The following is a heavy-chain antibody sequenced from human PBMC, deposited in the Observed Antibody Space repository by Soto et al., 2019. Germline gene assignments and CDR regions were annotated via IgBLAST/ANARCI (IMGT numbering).Heavy chain of an antibody. V-gene: IGHV4-38-2*02. CDR3: ARDFQDPGQVLSWFDP. D-gene: IGHD3-16*01. Sequence: KTSETLSLTCAVSGYSLTSGYHWGWIRQSPGKGLEWIGSIFHTGTTYYNPSLKSRVAMLLDTSKNLISLKMRSVTAADTAIYYCARDFQDPGQVLSWFDPWGQGTLVTVSS. CDR1: GYSLTSGYH. CDR2: IFHTGTT. J-gene: IGHJ5*02.